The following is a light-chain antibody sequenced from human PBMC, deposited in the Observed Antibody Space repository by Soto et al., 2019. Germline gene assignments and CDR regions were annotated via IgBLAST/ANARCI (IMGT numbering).Light chain of an antibody. V-gene: IGKV3-20*01. CDR2: GAS. CDR3: QQYGSSLVT. J-gene: IGKJ4*01. Sequence: EIVLTQSPGTLSLSPGERATLVCRASQSVSSSYLGWYQQKPGQAPRLLIYGASSRATGIPDRFSGSGSGTDFTLTISRLEPEDSAVYYCQQYGSSLVTFGGGTKVEIK. CDR1: QSVSSSY.